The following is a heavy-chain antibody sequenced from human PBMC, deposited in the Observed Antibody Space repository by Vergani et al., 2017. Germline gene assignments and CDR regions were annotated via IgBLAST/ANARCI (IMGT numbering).Heavy chain of an antibody. CDR2: LTGGGGST. Sequence: EVQLLESGGSLKQPGGSVRLSCAASGFTFSTYAMHWVRQAPGKGLEWVSALTGGGGSTYYADSFKGRFIISRDNSRDTLYLQMNSLRPEDTATYYCVKDAGSYENFFDYWCHRTLVIVSS. D-gene: IGHD1-26*01. V-gene: IGHV3-23*01. J-gene: IGHJ4*01. CDR1: GFTFSTYA. CDR3: VKDAGSYENFFDY.